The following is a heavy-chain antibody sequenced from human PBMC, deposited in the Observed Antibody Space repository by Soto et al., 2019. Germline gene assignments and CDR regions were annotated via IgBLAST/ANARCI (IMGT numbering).Heavy chain of an antibody. Sequence: PSETLSLTCTVSGGSISSYYWSWIRQPPGKGLEWIGYIYYSGSTNYNPSLKSRVTISVDTSKNQFSLKLSSVTAADTAVYYCARSYGDSIVSDYYYYMDVWGKGTTVTVSS. D-gene: IGHD4-17*01. CDR3: ARSYGDSIVSDYYYYMDV. CDR1: GGSISSYY. CDR2: IYYSGST. V-gene: IGHV4-59*01. J-gene: IGHJ6*03.